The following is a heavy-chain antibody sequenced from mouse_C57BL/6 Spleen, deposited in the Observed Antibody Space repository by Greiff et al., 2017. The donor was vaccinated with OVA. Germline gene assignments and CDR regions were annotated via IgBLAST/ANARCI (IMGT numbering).Heavy chain of an antibody. D-gene: IGHD2-4*01. CDR2: INPSNGGT. CDR3: AREEYDYDGDYYAMDY. V-gene: IGHV1-53*01. Sequence: QVQLKQPGTELVKPGASVKLSCKASGYTFTSYWMHWVKQRPGQGLEWIGNINPSNGGTNYNEKFKSKATLTVDKSSSTAYMQLSSLTSEDAAVYYCAREEYDYDGDYYAMDYWGQGTSVTVSS. CDR1: GYTFTSYW. J-gene: IGHJ4*01.